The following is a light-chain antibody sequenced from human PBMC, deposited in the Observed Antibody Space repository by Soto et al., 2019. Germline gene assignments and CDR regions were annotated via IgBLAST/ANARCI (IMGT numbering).Light chain of an antibody. CDR1: QSVSSN. V-gene: IGKV3-15*01. CDR3: QQYNGWTQT. Sequence: EIVMTQSPATLSVSPGERATLSCRASQSVSSNLAWYQKKPGHAPRLLIYGASTRAIGIPARFSGSGSGTDFTLTINSLQSEDSAVYCCQQYNGWTQTFGQGTKLEIK. J-gene: IGKJ2*01. CDR2: GAS.